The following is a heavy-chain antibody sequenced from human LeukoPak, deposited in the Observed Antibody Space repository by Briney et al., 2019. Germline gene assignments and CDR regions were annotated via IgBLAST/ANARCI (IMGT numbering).Heavy chain of an antibody. CDR3: ASGLGFCSGSDCTNLVKDYYYGMNV. CDR1: GGSFSNYA. J-gene: IGHJ6*02. V-gene: IGHV1-69*04. D-gene: IGHD2-15*01. CDR2: ITPIVDIA. Sequence: SVKVSCKASGGSFSNYAFSWVRQAPGQGLEWMGRITPIVDIATYIQKFQGRVTITANKLTSTAYMELSSLTSEDTAVYYCASGLGFCSGSDCTNLVKDYYYGMNVWGQGTTVTVSS.